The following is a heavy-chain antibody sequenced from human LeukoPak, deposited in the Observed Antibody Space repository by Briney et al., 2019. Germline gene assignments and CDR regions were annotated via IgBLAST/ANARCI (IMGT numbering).Heavy chain of an antibody. J-gene: IGHJ5*02. Sequence: GGSLRLSCAASGFTFSSYDMHWVRQAPGKGLEWVAVISYDGSNKYYADSVKGRFTISRDNSKNTLYLQMNSLRAEDTAVYYCARAASDSSGWYTWFDPWGQGTLVTVSS. V-gene: IGHV3-30-3*01. D-gene: IGHD6-19*01. CDR3: ARAASDSSGWYTWFDP. CDR1: GFTFSSYD. CDR2: ISYDGSNK.